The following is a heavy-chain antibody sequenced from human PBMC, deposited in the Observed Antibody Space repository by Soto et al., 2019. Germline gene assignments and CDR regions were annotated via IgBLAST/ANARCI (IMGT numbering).Heavy chain of an antibody. CDR1: GYTFTNYG. J-gene: IGHJ5*02. D-gene: IGHD3-10*01. V-gene: IGHV1-18*01. CDR3: ARGVGSGTYYNQYNWFDP. Sequence: ASVKVSCKASGYTFTNYGISWVRQAPGQGLEWMGWINSYNGNTNHAQKLQGRVTMTTDTSTSTAYMELRSLRSDDTAVYYCARGVGSGTYYNQYNWFDPWGQGTLVTVSS. CDR2: INSYNGNT.